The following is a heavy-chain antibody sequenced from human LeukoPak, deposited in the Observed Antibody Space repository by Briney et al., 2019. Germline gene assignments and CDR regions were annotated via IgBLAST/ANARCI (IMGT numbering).Heavy chain of an antibody. V-gene: IGHV3-30*03. J-gene: IGHJ4*02. Sequence: GGSLRLSCAASGFTFSSYGMHWVRQAPGKGLEWVAVISYDGSNKYYADSVKGRFTISRDNAKNSLYLQMNSLRAEDTAVYYCARDVRQWLSFNLDYWGQGTLVTVSS. D-gene: IGHD6-19*01. CDR1: GFTFSSYG. CDR3: ARDVRQWLSFNLDY. CDR2: ISYDGSNK.